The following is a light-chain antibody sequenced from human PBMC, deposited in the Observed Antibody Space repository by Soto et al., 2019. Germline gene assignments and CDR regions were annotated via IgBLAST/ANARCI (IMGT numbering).Light chain of an antibody. CDR3: QQYGTSPYT. J-gene: IGKJ2*01. CDR1: QRFSNSF. CDR2: GTF. V-gene: IGKV3-20*01. Sequence: EIVLTQSPGTLSLSPGERATLSCRASQRFSNSFLAWFQQIPGQAPRLLMYGTFRRATDIPDRFSGSGSGTNFTLTITGLEPEDFAVYYCQQYGTSPYTFGQGTKLEIK.